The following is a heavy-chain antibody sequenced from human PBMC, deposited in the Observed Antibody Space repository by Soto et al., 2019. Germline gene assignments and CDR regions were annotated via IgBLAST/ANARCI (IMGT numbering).Heavy chain of an antibody. J-gene: IGHJ3*02. CDR3: ARVAYYYDSSGSSNAFDI. D-gene: IGHD3-22*01. V-gene: IGHV4-31*03. CDR1: GGSISSGGYY. CDR2: IYYSGST. Sequence: ASETLSLTCTVSGGSISSGGYYWSWIRQHPGKGLEWIGYIYYSGSTYYNPSLKSRVTISVDTSKNQFSLKLSSVTAADTAVYYCARVAYYYDSSGSSNAFDIWGKGXMATLSS.